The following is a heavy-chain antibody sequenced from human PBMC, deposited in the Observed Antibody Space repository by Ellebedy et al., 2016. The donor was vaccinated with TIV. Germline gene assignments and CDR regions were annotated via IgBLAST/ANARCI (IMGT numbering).Heavy chain of an antibody. D-gene: IGHD1/OR15-1a*01. Sequence: GGSLRLXXSASGFTFSSIWMHWVRQSPEKGLEWVARTNSVGSYKNYADSVKGRFTISRDNTQNMFYLQMTGLRVEDTAVYFCVRDPEQMGWVDPWGPGTLVTFSS. CDR1: GFTFSSIW. V-gene: IGHV3-74*01. CDR2: TNSVGSYK. J-gene: IGHJ5*02. CDR3: VRDPEQMGWVDP.